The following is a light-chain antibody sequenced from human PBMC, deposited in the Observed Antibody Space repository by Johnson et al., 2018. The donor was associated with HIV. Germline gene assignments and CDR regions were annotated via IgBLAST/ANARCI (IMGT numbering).Light chain of an antibody. CDR2: ENN. Sequence: QSVLTQPPSVSAAPGQKVTISCSGSNSNIGNNYVSWYQQLPGTAPKLLIYENNKRPSGIPDRFSGSKSGTSATLGITGLQTGEEADYYCGTWDSSLSTGRVFGTGTKVTGL. CDR3: GTWDSSLSTGRV. J-gene: IGLJ1*01. V-gene: IGLV1-51*02. CDR1: NSNIGNNY.